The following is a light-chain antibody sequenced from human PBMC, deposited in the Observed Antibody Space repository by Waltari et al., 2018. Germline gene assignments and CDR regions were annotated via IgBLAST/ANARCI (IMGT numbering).Light chain of an antibody. Sequence: TCQANQDSTTSLSWCQQKPGEALRLLIYDASTLQPGVPSRFSGTVSATGFSLTITSLQLYDSATYYCQQFHSLPYTFARGTKLHIK. CDR2: DAS. CDR3: QQFHSLPYT. J-gene: IGKJ2*01. CDR1: QDSTTS. V-gene: IGKV1-33*01.